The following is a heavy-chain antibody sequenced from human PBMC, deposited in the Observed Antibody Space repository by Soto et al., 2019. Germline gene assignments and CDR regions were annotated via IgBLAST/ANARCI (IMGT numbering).Heavy chain of an antibody. CDR1: GFTFSSYA. Sequence: GGSLRLSCAASGFTFSSYAMHWVRQAPGKGLEWVAVISYDGSNKYYADSVKGRFTISRDNSKNTLYLQMNSLRAEDTAVYYCARELSSSFTPISGYDYVKYYYGMDVWGQGTTVTVSS. CDR2: ISYDGSNK. J-gene: IGHJ6*02. CDR3: ARELSSSFTPISGYDYVKYYYGMDV. D-gene: IGHD5-12*01. V-gene: IGHV3-30-3*01.